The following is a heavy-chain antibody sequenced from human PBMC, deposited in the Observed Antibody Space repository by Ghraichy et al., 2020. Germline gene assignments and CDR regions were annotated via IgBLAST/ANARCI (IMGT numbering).Heavy chain of an antibody. D-gene: IGHD4-17*01. CDR3: ARVDYDDSQILGYFDL. CDR1: GDSIRNGGYY. CDR2: VYYTGDV. J-gene: IGHJ2*01. Sequence: SQTLSLTCSVSGDSIRNGGYYWGWIRQHPGKGLEWIGFVYYTGDVKYNPSLKSRLIISMDTSKNQFSLELNSVTAADTAIYYCARVDYDDSQILGYFDLWGRGTLVTVSS. V-gene: IGHV4-31*03.